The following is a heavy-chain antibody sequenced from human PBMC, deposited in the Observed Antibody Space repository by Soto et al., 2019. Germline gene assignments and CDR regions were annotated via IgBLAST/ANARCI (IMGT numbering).Heavy chain of an antibody. CDR3: EKDAGSSWYVDY. V-gene: IGHV3-23*01. J-gene: IGHJ4*02. D-gene: IGHD6-13*01. CDR2: ISGSGGRT. Sequence: GGSLRLSCAASGFSFSSYAMSWVRQAPGKGLEWVSGISGSGGRTYYADSVKGRFTISRDNSKNTLYLQMNSLRAEDTAVHYCEKDAGSSWYVDYWGQGTLVTVSS. CDR1: GFSFSSYA.